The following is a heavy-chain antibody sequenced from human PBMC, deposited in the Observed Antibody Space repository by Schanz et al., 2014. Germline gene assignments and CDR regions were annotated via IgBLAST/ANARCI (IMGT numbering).Heavy chain of an antibody. CDR1: GFNFITFA. V-gene: IGHV3-23*04. Sequence: EVHLVESGGCLVQPGGSLRLSCAASGFNFITFAMSWVRQAPGKGPEWVSAIGGDASRTYYADSVKGRFTISRDDSKNTLYLQMNSLRPEDTAVYYCAKEDRNHNSDYVYWGQGTLVTVSS. CDR2: IGGDASRT. D-gene: IGHD3-22*01. CDR3: AKEDRNHNSDYVY. J-gene: IGHJ4*02.